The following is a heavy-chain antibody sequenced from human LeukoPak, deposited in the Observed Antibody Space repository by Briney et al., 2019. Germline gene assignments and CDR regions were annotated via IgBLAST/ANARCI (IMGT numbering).Heavy chain of an antibody. D-gene: IGHD4-17*01. V-gene: IGHV4-61*01. CDR2: IHHSGSS. CDR3: ARDHGDYGDYGNYDY. J-gene: IGHJ4*02. CDR1: GGSVDSGYYF. Sequence: SETLSLTCTVSGGSVDSGYYFWSWMRQPPGKGPEWIGYIHHSGSSNYSPSLKSRVAISLDTSKNQFSLKVNSMTAADTAVYYCARDHGDYGDYGNYDYWGQGILVTVSS.